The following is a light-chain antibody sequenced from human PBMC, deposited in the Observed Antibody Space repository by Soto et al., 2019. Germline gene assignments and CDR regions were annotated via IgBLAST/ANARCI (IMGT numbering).Light chain of an antibody. CDR2: AAS. J-gene: IGKJ4*01. CDR3: QQLNTYPVT. Sequence: IQLTQSPSSLSASVGDSVTITCRVSQGVSRYLSWYQQKPGRAPILLISAASTLQSGVPARFSGSGSGTDFTLSITSLQPEDFATSYCQQLNTYPVTFCGGTKVELK. V-gene: IGKV1-9*01. CDR1: QGVSRY.